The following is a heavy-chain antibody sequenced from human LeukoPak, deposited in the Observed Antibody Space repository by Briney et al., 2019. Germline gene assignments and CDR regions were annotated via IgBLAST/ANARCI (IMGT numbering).Heavy chain of an antibody. V-gene: IGHV4-39*07. CDR1: GGSISSSSYY. CDR3: ARGGGLGLRY. Sequence: SGGSISSSSYYWGWIRQPPGKGLEWIGDINHSGSTKYNPSLKSRVTISVDTSKNQISLKLSSVTAADTAVYYCARGGGLGLRYWGQGTLVTVSS. J-gene: IGHJ4*02. CDR2: INHSGST. D-gene: IGHD3-16*01.